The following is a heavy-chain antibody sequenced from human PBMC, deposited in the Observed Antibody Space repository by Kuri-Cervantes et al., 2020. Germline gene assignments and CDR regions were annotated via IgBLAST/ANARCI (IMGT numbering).Heavy chain of an antibody. V-gene: IGHV4-61*01. CDR3: VRSHCSSTSCYPYYFDY. J-gene: IGHJ4*02. D-gene: IGHD2-2*01. Sequence: SETLSLTCAVSGYSISSGYYWGWIRQPPGKGLEWIGYIYYSGSTNYNPSLKSRVTISVDTSKNQFSLKLSSVTAADTAVYYCVRSHCSSTSCYPYYFDYWGQGTLVTVSS. CDR1: GYSISSGYY. CDR2: IYYSGST.